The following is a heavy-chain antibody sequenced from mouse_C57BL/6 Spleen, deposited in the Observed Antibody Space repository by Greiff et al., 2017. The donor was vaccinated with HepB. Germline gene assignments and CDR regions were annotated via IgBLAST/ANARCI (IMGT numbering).Heavy chain of an antibody. CDR3: ARRTYGNWLDY. CDR2: ILPGSGST. Sequence: VQLVESGAELMKPGASVKLSCKASGYTFTGYWIAWVKQRPGHGLEWIGEILPGSGSTNYNEKFKGKDTFTEDTSSNTAYMQHSSLTTEDSAIYYSARRTYGNWLDYWGQGTTLTVSS. CDR1: GYTFTGYW. D-gene: IGHD2-1*01. V-gene: IGHV1-9*01. J-gene: IGHJ2*01.